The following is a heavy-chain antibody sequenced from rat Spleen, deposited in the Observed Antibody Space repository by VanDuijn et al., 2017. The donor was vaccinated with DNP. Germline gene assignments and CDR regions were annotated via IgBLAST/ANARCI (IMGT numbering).Heavy chain of an antibody. V-gene: IGHV5-7*01. CDR1: GFTFSDYY. CDR3: ARHGGG. CDR2: IIYDGSST. Sequence: EVQLVESGGGLVRPGRSLKLSCAASGFTFSDYYMAWVRQAPTKGLELVATIIYDGSSTYYGDSVKGRFTTPRNNAKSPLNWQMDSLRSEDTATYYCARHGGGGGQGVMVTVSS. J-gene: IGHJ2*01.